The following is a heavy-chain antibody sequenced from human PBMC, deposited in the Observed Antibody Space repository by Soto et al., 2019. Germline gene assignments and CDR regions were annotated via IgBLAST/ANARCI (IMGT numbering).Heavy chain of an antibody. Sequence: GASVKASCKVSGYTLTELCMHWVRQAPGKGLEWMGGFDPEDGETIYAQKFQGRVTMTEDTSTDTAYMELSSLRSEDTAVYYCAAEKYGDFQXDSWGQGTLVTVSS. CDR3: AAEKYGDFQXDS. D-gene: IGHD4-17*01. V-gene: IGHV1-24*01. CDR1: GYTLTELC. J-gene: IGHJ4*02. CDR2: FDPEDGET.